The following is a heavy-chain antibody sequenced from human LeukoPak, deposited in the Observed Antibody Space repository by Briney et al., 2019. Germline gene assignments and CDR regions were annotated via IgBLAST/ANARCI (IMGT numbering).Heavy chain of an antibody. D-gene: IGHD2-15*01. J-gene: IGHJ4*02. CDR3: AKSGLNRFDY. CDR1: GFTFSNYA. CDR2: ISGRDGST. V-gene: IGHV3-23*01. Sequence: GGSLRLSCAASGFTFSNYAMRWVRQAPGKGLEWVSGISGRDGSTYYADSVRGRFTISRDNSKNTLYLQMNSLRAEDTAIYYCAKSGLNRFDYWGQGTLVTVSS.